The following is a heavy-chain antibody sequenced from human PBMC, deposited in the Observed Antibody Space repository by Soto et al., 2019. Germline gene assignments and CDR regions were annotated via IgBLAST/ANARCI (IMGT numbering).Heavy chain of an antibody. CDR1: GDSISSINYY. D-gene: IGHD3-10*01. CDR3: ARHRGPTGPNY. Sequence: QLQLQESGPGLVKPSETLSLTCTVSGDSISSINYYWGWIRQPPGKGLEWIGSMYHSGNTYHNPSLKSRVTISVDTSKNQLSLNLRFVTAADTAVYYCARHRGPTGPNYWGQGTLVTVSS. V-gene: IGHV4-39*01. CDR2: MYHSGNT. J-gene: IGHJ4*02.